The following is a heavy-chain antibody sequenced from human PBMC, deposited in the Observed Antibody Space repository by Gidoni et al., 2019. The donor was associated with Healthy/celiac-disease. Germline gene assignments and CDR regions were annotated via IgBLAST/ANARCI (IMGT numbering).Heavy chain of an antibody. J-gene: IGHJ3*02. Sequence: EVQLVESGGGLIQTGGSLRLTCAAAGFPVRSNYISWVRQAPGKGLEWVSVIYSGGSTYYADSVKGRFTISRDNSKNTLYLQMNSLRAEDTAVYYCARGYDSSGYYGVRAFDIWGQGTMVTVSS. V-gene: IGHV3-53*01. CDR1: GFPVRSNY. CDR2: IYSGGST. D-gene: IGHD3-22*01. CDR3: ARGYDSSGYYGVRAFDI.